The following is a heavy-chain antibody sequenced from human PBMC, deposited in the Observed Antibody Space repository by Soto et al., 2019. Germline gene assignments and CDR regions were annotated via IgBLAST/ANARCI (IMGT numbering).Heavy chain of an antibody. CDR3: ARLDTTARTHNGMDV. CDR2: ISGYNGDT. Sequence: QVQLVQSGAGVKKPGASVKVSCKASGYTFISYGISWVRQVPGQGLEWMGWISGYNGDTNYAQKLQGRVTMTTDTTTSTAYMELRSLRPDDTAAYYCARLDTTARTHNGMDVWGQGTTVTVSS. J-gene: IGHJ6*02. V-gene: IGHV1-18*01. D-gene: IGHD1-1*01. CDR1: GYTFISYG.